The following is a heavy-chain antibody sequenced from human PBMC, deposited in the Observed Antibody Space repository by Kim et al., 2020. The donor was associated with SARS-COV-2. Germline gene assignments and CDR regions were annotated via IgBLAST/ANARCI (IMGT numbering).Heavy chain of an antibody. CDR3: AKDPLRLSILWFGEFSGYFDY. CDR1: GFTFSSYA. Sequence: GGSLRLSCAASGFTFSSYAMSWVRQAPGKGLEWVSAISGSGGSTYYADSVKGRFTISRDNSKNTLYLQMNSLRAEDTAVYYCAKDPLRLSILWFGEFSGYFDYWGQGTLVTVSS. V-gene: IGHV3-23*01. J-gene: IGHJ4*02. CDR2: ISGSGGST. D-gene: IGHD3-10*01.